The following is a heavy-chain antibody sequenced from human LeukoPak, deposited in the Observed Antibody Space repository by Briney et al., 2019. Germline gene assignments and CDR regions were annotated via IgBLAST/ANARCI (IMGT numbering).Heavy chain of an antibody. CDR3: ARRYCSGGSCQDAFDI. V-gene: IGHV3-48*01. CDR2: ISSSSSTM. CDR1: GFTFSSYS. Sequence: GGSLRLSCAASGFTFSSYSINWVCQAPGKGLEWVSYISSSSSTMYYANSVKGRFTISRDNAKNSLYLQMNSLRAEDTAVYYCARRYCSGGSCQDAFDIWGQGTMVIVSS. D-gene: IGHD2-15*01. J-gene: IGHJ3*02.